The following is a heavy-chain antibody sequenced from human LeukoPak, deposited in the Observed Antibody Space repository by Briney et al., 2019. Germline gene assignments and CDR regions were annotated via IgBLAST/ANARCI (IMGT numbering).Heavy chain of an antibody. V-gene: IGHV3-74*01. CDR3: ARNQNWFGELLITEYFQH. D-gene: IGHD3-10*01. CDR1: GFTFSSYW. J-gene: IGHJ1*01. Sequence: GSLRLSCAASGFTFSSYWMHWVRQAPGKGLVWVSRINGDGSVTTYADSVKGRFTISRDNAKDTLYLQLNSLRAEDTAVYYCARNQNWFGELLITEYFQHWGQGTLVTVSS. CDR2: INGDGSVT.